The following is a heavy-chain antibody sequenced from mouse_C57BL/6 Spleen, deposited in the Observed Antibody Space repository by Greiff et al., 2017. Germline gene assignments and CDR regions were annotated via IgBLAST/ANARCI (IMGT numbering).Heavy chain of an antibody. V-gene: IGHV1-55*01. D-gene: IGHD1-1*01. CDR2: IYPGSGST. CDR3: ARGIYYGSSYVGFAY. CDR1: GYTFTSYW. J-gene: IGHJ3*01. Sequence: VQLQQPGAELVKPGASVKMSCKASGYTFTSYWITWVKQRPGQGLEWIGDIYPGSGSTNYNEKFKSKATLTVDTSSSTAYMQLSSLTSEDSAVYYCARGIYYGSSYVGFAYWGQGTLVTVSA.